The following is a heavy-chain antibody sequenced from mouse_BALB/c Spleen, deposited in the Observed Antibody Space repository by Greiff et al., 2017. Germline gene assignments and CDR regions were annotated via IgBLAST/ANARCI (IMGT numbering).Heavy chain of an antibody. CDR3: AILDGYPFAY. J-gene: IGHJ3*01. Sequence: EVQLQQSGAELVRPGALVKLSCKASGFNIKDYYMHWVKQRPEQGLEWIGWIDPENGNTIYDPKFQGKASITADTSSNTAYLQLSSLTSEDTAVYYCAILDGYPFAYWGQGTLVTVSA. CDR2: IDPENGNT. V-gene: IGHV14-1*02. CDR1: GFNIKDYY. D-gene: IGHD2-3*01.